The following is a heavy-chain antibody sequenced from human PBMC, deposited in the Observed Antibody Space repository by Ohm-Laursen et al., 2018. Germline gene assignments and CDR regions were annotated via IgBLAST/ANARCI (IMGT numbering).Heavy chain of an antibody. D-gene: IGHD3-10*01. V-gene: IGHV1-18*01. CDR2: ISPYSGQT. J-gene: IGHJ4*02. CDR3: ARGDTYGFDY. Sequence: SVKVSCKASGYTFTSYDINWVRQATGQGLEWMGWISPYSGQTKYALKLQGRVTMTTDTSTSTAYMDVRGLRSDDTAVYYCARGDTYGFDYWGQGTLVTVSS. CDR1: GYTFTSYD.